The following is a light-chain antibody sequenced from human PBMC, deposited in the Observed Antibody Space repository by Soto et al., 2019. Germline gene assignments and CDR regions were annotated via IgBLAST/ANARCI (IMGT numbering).Light chain of an antibody. CDR1: RSLVYSDGNTS. Sequence: DVVMTQSPLSLPVTLGQPASISCRSSRSLVYSDGNTSLNWFQQRPGQSPRRLIFEVSNRDSGVPDRFCGSAAGTEFTLKISRVEAEDVGVYYCMQGTHCPHTFGQGTKVETK. V-gene: IGKV2-30*01. J-gene: IGKJ1*01. CDR3: MQGTHCPHT. CDR2: EVS.